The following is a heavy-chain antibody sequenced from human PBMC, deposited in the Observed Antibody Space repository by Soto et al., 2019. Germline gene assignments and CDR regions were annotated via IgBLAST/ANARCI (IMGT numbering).Heavy chain of an antibody. Sequence: GSLRLFCAASGFTFSNYTMHWVRQAPGKGLEWVALISYDEIDKYFADAVKGRFTISRDNSKNTLYLQMDSLRAEDTAVYYCAGRSGSSDYWGRGTLVTVSS. V-gene: IGHV3-30*04. CDR2: ISYDEIDK. CDR3: AGRSGSSDY. CDR1: GFTFSNYT. D-gene: IGHD3-10*01. J-gene: IGHJ4*02.